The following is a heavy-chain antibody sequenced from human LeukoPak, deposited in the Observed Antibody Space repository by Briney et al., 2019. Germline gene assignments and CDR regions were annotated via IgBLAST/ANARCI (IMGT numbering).Heavy chain of an antibody. D-gene: IGHD1-26*01. J-gene: IGHJ6*02. CDR1: GFTFSSYE. V-gene: IGHV3-48*03. Sequence: GGSLRPSCAASGFTFSSYEMNWVRQAPGKGLEWVSYISSSGSTIYYADSVKGRFTISRDNAKNSLYLQMNSLRAEDTAVYYCARDLPGGSYYYYYGMDVWGQGTTVTVSS. CDR2: ISSSGSTI. CDR3: ARDLPGGSYYYYYGMDV.